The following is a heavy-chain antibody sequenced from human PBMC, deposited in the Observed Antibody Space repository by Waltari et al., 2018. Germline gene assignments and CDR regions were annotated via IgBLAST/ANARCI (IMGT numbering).Heavy chain of an antibody. J-gene: IGHJ4*02. V-gene: IGHV1-2*02. CDR1: GYSFGGYY. CDR3: ARGLGGSSPFDY. Sequence: QVHLVQSGAEVKKSGASVKVSCTPSGYSFGGYYVYWVRQAPGQGLEWMGGINPTNGVTNYAQKFQGRVTMTRDTSINSVYMDLSRLRSDDTAVYFCARGLGGSSPFDYWGRGTLVTVSS. D-gene: IGHD3-16*01. CDR2: INPTNGVT.